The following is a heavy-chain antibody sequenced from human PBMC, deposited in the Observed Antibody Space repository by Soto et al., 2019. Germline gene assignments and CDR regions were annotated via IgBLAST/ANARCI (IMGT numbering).Heavy chain of an antibody. V-gene: IGHV3-30*18. Sequence: QVQLGESGGGVVQPGRSLRLSCAASGFTFSNNGMHWARQAPGKGLEWVAVISYDGRKEYYADSVKGRFTITRDNSKNTLYLQMNSLRAEDTAVYYCVKDRVESGLGEVDYWGQGTLVTVSS. D-gene: IGHD3-16*01. J-gene: IGHJ4*02. CDR3: VKDRVESGLGEVDY. CDR2: ISYDGRKE. CDR1: GFTFSNNG.